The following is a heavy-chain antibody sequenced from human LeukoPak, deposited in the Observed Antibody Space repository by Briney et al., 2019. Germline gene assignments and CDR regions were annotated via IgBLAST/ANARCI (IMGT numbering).Heavy chain of an antibody. D-gene: IGHD2-2*01. CDR3: ARIPVGYCSSTSCPTYYYYGMDV. Sequence: SGPALVKPTQTLTLTCTFSGFSLSTSGMCVSWIRQPPGKALEWLALIDWDDDKYYSTSLKTRLTISKDTSKNQVVLTMANMDPVDTATYYCARIPVGYCSSTSCPTYYYYGMDVWGQGTTVTVSS. CDR1: GFSLSTSGMC. V-gene: IGHV2-70*01. J-gene: IGHJ6*02. CDR2: IDWDDDK.